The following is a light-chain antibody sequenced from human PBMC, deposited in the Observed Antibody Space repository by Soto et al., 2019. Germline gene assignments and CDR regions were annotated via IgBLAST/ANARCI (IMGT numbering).Light chain of an antibody. CDR2: GAS. V-gene: IGKV3-20*01. CDR3: QQYCSSPPWT. J-gene: IGKJ1*01. CDR1: QSVSSSF. Sequence: EIVLTQSPGTLSLSPGERATLSCRASQSVSSSFLAWYQQKPGQAPRLLIYGASSRATGIPDRFSGSGSGADVTLTISRLEPEDFAVYYCQQYCSSPPWTFGQGTKVEIK.